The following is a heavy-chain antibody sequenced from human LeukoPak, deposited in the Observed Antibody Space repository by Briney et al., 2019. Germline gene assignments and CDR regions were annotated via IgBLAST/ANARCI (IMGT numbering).Heavy chain of an antibody. V-gene: IGHV3-30*02. J-gene: IGHJ6*03. D-gene: IGHD5-12*01. CDR1: GFIFRRYG. Sequence: GGSLRLSCAASGFIFRRYGMHWFRQAPGKGLEWVAFIRYDATNQYYANSVKGRFTISRDDSKNTVLLQMSSLRAEDTAVYYCAKGGGYEAQYYYYYLDVWGKGTTVTISS. CDR3: AKGGGYEAQYYYYYLDV. CDR2: IRYDATNQ.